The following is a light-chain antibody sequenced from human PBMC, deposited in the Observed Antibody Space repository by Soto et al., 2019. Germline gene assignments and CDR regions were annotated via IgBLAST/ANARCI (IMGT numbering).Light chain of an antibody. J-gene: IGKJ4*01. CDR3: QRYGSSPLT. Sequence: EIVLTQSPGTLSLSPGERATLSCRASQSVSSNHLAWYQQKPGQAPRLLIYGASTRASGIPDRFSGSGSGTDFTLTISRLEPEDLAVYYCQRYGSSPLTFGGGNKVEIK. V-gene: IGKV3-20*01. CDR1: QSVSSNH. CDR2: GAS.